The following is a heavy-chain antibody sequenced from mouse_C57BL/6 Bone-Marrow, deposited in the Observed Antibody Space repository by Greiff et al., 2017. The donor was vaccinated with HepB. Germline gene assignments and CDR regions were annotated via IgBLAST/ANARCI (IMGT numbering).Heavy chain of an antibody. D-gene: IGHD2-4*01. CDR1: GYTFTSYW. CDR2: IHPNSGST. Sequence: QVQLQQSGAELVKPGASVKLSCKASGYTFTSYWMHWVKQRPGQGLEWIGMIHPNSGSTNYNEKFKSKATLTVDKSSSTAYMQLSSLTSEDSAVYYCARMGYDYDGAWFAYWGQGTLVTVSA. V-gene: IGHV1-64*01. CDR3: ARMGYDYDGAWFAY. J-gene: IGHJ3*01.